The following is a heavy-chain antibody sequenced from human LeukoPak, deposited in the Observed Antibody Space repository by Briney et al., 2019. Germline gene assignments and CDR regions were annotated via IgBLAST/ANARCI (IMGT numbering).Heavy chain of an antibody. CDR3: ARTILGAAAGNGY. V-gene: IGHV1-18*01. J-gene: IGHJ4*02. CDR2: ISSYNGNT. CDR1: GYTFISYG. D-gene: IGHD6-13*01. Sequence: GASVKVSCKASGYTFISYGISWVRQAPGQGLEWMGWISSYNGNTNYPQKFQGRVTMTTDTSTSTAYMELRSLRSDDTAVYYCARTILGAAAGNGYWGQGTLVTVSS.